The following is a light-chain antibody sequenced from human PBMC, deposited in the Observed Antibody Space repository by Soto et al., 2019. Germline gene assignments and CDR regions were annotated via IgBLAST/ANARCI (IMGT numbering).Light chain of an antibody. Sequence: EIVLTQSPATLSLSPGERATLSCRASQSVSSYLAWYQQKPGQAPRLLIYDAANRATDIPARFSGSGSGTDLSLTISSLEPEDFAVYYCLQRSGWPWTFPQGTKVHIK. J-gene: IGKJ1*01. CDR2: DAA. CDR3: LQRSGWPWT. V-gene: IGKV3-11*01. CDR1: QSVSSY.